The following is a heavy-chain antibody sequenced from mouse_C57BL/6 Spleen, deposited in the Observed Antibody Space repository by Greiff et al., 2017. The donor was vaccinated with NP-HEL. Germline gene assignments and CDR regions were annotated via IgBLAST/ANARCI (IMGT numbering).Heavy chain of an antibody. CDR2: INPSSGYT. D-gene: IGHD2-5*01. CDR1: GYTFTSYW. V-gene: IGHV1-7*01. CDR3: ARCTYYSNYEGAWFAY. Sequence: QVQLQQSGAELAKPGASVKLSCKASGYTFTSYWMHWVKQRPGQGLEWIGYINPSSGYTKYNQKFKDKATLTADKSSSTAYMQLSSLTYEDSAVYYCARCTYYSNYEGAWFAYWGQGTLVTVSA. J-gene: IGHJ3*01.